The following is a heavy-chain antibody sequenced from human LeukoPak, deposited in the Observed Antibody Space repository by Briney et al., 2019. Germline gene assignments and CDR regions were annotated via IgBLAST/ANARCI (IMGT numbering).Heavy chain of an antibody. D-gene: IGHD6-13*01. Sequence: PSETLSLTCTVSGGSISSYYWSWIRQPPGKGLEWIGYIYYSGSTNYNPSLKSRVTISVDTSKNQFSLKLSSATAADTAVYYCARLPIPGIAAAGIVYWGQGTLVTVSS. CDR1: GGSISSYY. CDR3: ARLPIPGIAAAGIVY. V-gene: IGHV4-59*08. CDR2: IYYSGST. J-gene: IGHJ4*02.